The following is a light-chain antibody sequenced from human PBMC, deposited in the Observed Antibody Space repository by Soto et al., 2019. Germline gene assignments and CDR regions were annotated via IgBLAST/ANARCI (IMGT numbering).Light chain of an antibody. CDR3: QQYNDWPLT. J-gene: IGKJ4*01. V-gene: IGKV3-15*01. CDR1: QSVNSN. CDR2: GAS. Sequence: EKVMTQSPAALSVSPGERATLSRRASQSVNSNLAWYQQKPGQAPRLILYGASTRATGVPARFSGSASGTEFTLTISSLQSEDSAVYYCQQYNDWPLTFGGGTKVEIK.